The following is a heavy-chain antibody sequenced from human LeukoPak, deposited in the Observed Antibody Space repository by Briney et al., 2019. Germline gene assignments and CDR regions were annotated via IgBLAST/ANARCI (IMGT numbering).Heavy chain of an antibody. Sequence: GGSLRLSCVVSGFTISNNGLSWFRQAPGKGLEWVPDMSGVGNTYYAESVKGRFTISRDNSKNTLYLQMNSLRAEDTALYYATGHGSNSYWGQGTLVAVSS. CDR2: MSGVGNT. J-gene: IGHJ4*02. D-gene: IGHD5-24*01. CDR3: TGHGSNSY. CDR1: GFTISNNG. V-gene: IGHV3-23*01.